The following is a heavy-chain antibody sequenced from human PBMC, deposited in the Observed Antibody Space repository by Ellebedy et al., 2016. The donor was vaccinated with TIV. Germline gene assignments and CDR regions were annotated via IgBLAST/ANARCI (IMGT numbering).Heavy chain of an antibody. CDR2: ISYDGSNK. D-gene: IGHD3-22*01. V-gene: IGHV3-30-3*01. CDR3: AGEVNMTKRSH. CDR1: GFTFSSYA. J-gene: IGHJ4*02. Sequence: GGSLRLSCAASGFTFSSYAMHWVRQAPGKGLEWVAVISYDGSNKYYADSVKGRFTISRDNSKNTLYLQMNSLRAEDTAVYYCAGEVNMTKRSHWGQGTLVTVSS.